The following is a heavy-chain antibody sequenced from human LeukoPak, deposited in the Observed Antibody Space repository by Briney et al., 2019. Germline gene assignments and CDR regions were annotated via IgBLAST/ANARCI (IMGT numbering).Heavy chain of an antibody. J-gene: IGHJ4*02. CDR2: INWNGDSR. CDR3: AKEERGTYYDILTGYYEPFDY. V-gene: IGHV3-20*04. Sequence: GGSLRLSCTASGFKFDDYGMTWVRQAPGKGLEWVSDINWNGDSRGYAHSVRGRFTISRDNSKNTLYLQMNSLRAEDTAVYYCAKEERGTYYDILTGYYEPFDYWGQGTLVTVSS. CDR1: GFKFDDYG. D-gene: IGHD3-9*01.